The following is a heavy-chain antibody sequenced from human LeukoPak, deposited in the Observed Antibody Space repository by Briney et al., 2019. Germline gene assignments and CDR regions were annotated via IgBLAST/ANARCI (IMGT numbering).Heavy chain of an antibody. Sequence: PGGSLRLSCAASGFTFSTYGIHWVRQAPGKGLEWVAVVSSDGSNKYYADSVKGRFTISRDTSKNTVYLQMKSLGAEDTAVYYCARGYSSSWLGYFDYWGQGTLVTVSS. CDR2: VSSDGSNK. D-gene: IGHD6-13*01. J-gene: IGHJ4*02. CDR3: ARGYSSSWLGYFDY. V-gene: IGHV3-30*03. CDR1: GFTFSTYG.